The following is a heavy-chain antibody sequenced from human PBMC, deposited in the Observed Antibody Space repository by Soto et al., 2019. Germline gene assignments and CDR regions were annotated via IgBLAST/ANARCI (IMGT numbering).Heavy chain of an antibody. CDR2: IYYSGST. D-gene: IGHD2-2*01. CDR1: GGSISSGGYY. CDR3: ARDRWDCSSTSCYGMDV. Sequence: SETLSLTCTVSGGSISSGGYYWSWIRQHPGQGLEWIGNIYYSGSTYYNPSLKSRVTISEDTSKNQFSLKLRSVTAADTAVYYCARDRWDCSSTSCYGMDVWGQGTTVTVSS. J-gene: IGHJ6*02. V-gene: IGHV4-31*03.